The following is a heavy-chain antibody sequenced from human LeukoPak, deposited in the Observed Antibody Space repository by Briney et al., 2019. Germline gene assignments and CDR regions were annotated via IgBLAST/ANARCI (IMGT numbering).Heavy chain of an antibody. V-gene: IGHV3-48*03. D-gene: IGHD3-9*01. CDR2: ISSSGSTI. CDR1: GFTFSSYE. Sequence: GGSLRLSCAASGFTFSSYEMNWVRQAPGKGLEWVSYISSSGSTIYYADSVKGRFTISRDNAKNSLYLQMNSLRAEDTAVYYCAREYYDILTGYYNFDYWGQGTLVTVSP. CDR3: AREYYDILTGYYNFDY. J-gene: IGHJ4*02.